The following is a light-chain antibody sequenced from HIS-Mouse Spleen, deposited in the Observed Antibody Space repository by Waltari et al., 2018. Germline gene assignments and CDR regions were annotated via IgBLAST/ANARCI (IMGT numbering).Light chain of an antibody. J-gene: IGKJ1*01. CDR2: KAS. CDR1: KRISSW. Sequence: DIQMTPSPSTLSASVGDRVTITCRGSKRISSWLAWYQQKPGKATKLLIDKASSLESVVPTRFSGSCSGAEFTLTISRLQPDDFATYYCQQYNSYSWTFGQGTKVEIK. CDR3: QQYNSYSWT. V-gene: IGKV1-5*03.